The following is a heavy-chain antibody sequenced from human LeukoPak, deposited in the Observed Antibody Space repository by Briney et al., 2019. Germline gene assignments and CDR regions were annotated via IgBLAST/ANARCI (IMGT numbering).Heavy chain of an antibody. CDR3: ARGGTTRSPPFDY. Sequence: SQTLSLTCVISGDSASSNSAAWNWIRQSPSRGLEWLGRTYYRSQWYSEYAVSVKSRIIINPEASKNQFSLQLNSVTLEDTAVYYCARGGTTRSPPFDYWGQGTLVTVSS. CDR2: TYYRSQWYS. J-gene: IGHJ4*02. D-gene: IGHD4-17*01. V-gene: IGHV6-1*01. CDR1: GDSASSNSAA.